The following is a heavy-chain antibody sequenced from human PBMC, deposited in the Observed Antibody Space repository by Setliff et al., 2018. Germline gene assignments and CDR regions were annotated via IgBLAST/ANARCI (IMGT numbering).Heavy chain of an antibody. V-gene: IGHV1-2*02. J-gene: IGHJ4*02. CDR1: GYTFTGSY. CDR3: TWGPGGYFDF. Sequence: GASVKVSCKASGYTFTGSYIQWVRQAPGQGLEWMGWINPNTGGTNYAQKFQGRVTMTTDTSITTAYMELNSLTSDDTAVYFCTWGPGGYFDFWGQGTLVNVSS. D-gene: IGHD3-22*01. CDR2: INPNTGGT.